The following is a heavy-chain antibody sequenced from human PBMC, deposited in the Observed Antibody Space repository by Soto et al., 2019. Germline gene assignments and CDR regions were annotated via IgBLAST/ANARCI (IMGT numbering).Heavy chain of an antibody. V-gene: IGHV4-31*03. CDR1: GGSISSAAYY. J-gene: IGHJ4*02. D-gene: IGHD5-18*01. Sequence: QVQLQESGPGLVKPSQTLSLSCTVSGGSISSAAYYWSWIRQHPGKGLEWIGYISHSGSTYYTPSLQSRVIISADTSKNQFSLNVTSVTAADTAVYYCAREYTYGSNFFDCWGQGALVTVSS. CDR2: ISHSGST. CDR3: AREYTYGSNFFDC.